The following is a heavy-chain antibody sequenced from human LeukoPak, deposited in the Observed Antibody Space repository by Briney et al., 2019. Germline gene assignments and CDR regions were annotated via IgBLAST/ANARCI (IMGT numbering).Heavy chain of an antibody. CDR1: GYTFTNYY. J-gene: IGHJ4*02. V-gene: IGHV1-46*01. CDR2: IYSSSGST. CDR3: ARAYLGEGPSDY. Sequence: ASVKVSCKASGYTFTNYYMHWVRQAPGQGLEWMGIIYSSSGSTTYAQKFQGRVTMTTDTSTSTLYMELSSLRSEDTAIYYCARAYLGEGPSDYWGQGTLVTVSS.